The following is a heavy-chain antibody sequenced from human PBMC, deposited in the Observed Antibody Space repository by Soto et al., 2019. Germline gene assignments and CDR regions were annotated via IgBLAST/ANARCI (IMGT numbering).Heavy chain of an antibody. D-gene: IGHD3-10*01. J-gene: IGHJ3*02. Sequence: EVQFVESGGGLVQPGGSLSLSCEASGFTFRSSWMSWVRQAPGKGLEWVSYIKPEGSETYYVDSVRGRFTISRDNAKNSLYLQMNRLRAEDTALYYCARDPSFGAFDIWGQGTMVTVSA. CDR3: ARDPSFGAFDI. CDR1: GFTFRSSW. V-gene: IGHV3-7*01. CDR2: IKPEGSET.